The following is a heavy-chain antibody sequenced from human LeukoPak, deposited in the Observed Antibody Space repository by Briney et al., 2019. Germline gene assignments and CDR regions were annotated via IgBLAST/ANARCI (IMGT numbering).Heavy chain of an antibody. J-gene: IGHJ5*02. CDR1: GGSISSDY. V-gene: IGHV4-59*01. CDR2: IYYSGST. D-gene: IGHD3-3*01. Sequence: SETLSLTCTVSGGSISSDYWSWIRQPPGKGLEWIGYIYYSGSTKYNPSLKSRVTISVDTSKYQFSLKLSSVTAADTAVYYCARARSYLDWLDPWGQGTVVTVSS. CDR3: ARARSYLDWLDP.